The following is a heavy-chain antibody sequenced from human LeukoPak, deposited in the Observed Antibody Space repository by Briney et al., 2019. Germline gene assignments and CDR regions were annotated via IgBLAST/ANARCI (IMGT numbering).Heavy chain of an antibody. D-gene: IGHD6-13*01. V-gene: IGHV3-7*01. Sequence: GGSLGLSCAVSGFSVSGYWMTWVRQAPGKGLEWVANVKQDGSEKNYVDSVKGRFTISRDNAENSLFLQMNSLRVEDTAVYYCAREWQGGIAAAGTRIEGDYWGQGTLVAVSS. CDR3: AREWQGGIAAAGTRIEGDY. CDR2: VKQDGSEK. CDR1: GFSVSGYW. J-gene: IGHJ4*02.